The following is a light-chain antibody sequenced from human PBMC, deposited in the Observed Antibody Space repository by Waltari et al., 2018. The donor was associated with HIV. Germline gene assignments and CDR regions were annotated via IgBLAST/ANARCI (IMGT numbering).Light chain of an antibody. CDR2: SNT. CDR3: AAWDDSLNGVL. Sequence: QSVLTQPPSASGTPGQRVTISCSGSSSNIGSNTVNWYQQLPGTAPKLLIYSNTRRPSGVPDRFSGSKSGTSASRAISGLQSEDEADYYCAAWDDSLNGVLFGGGTKLTVL. V-gene: IGLV1-44*01. CDR1: SSNIGSNT. J-gene: IGLJ2*01.